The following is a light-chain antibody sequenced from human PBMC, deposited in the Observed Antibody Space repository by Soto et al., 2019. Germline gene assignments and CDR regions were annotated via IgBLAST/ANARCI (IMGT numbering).Light chain of an antibody. V-gene: IGKV3-20*01. J-gene: IGKJ1*01. CDR2: GAS. Sequence: EIVLTQSPGTLSLSPGERATLSCRASQSVSSCYLAWYQQKPGQAPRLLIYGASSRATVIPDRFSGSGSGTDFTLTISRLEPEDFAVYYCQQYGSSRTFGQGTKVDIK. CDR3: QQYGSSRT. CDR1: QSVSSCY.